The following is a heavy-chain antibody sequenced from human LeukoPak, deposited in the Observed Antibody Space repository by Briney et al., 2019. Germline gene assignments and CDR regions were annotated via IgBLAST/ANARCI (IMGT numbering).Heavy chain of an antibody. CDR1: GFTFGDHA. CDR3: TRDLGAAAAQTIDY. Sequence: GRSLRLSCTASGFTFGDHAMSWVRQAPGRGLEWVGFIRSKAYGGTTEYAASVKGRFTISRDDSKSIAYLQMNSLKTEDTAVYSCTRDLGAAAAQTIDYWGQGTLVTVSS. J-gene: IGHJ4*02. D-gene: IGHD6-13*01. V-gene: IGHV3-49*04. CDR2: IRSKAYGGTT.